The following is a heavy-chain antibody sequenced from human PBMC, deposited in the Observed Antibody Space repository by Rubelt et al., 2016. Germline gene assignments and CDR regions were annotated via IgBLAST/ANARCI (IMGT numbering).Heavy chain of an antibody. D-gene: IGHD6-13*01. V-gene: IGHV7-4-1*02. CDR3: ARDPSSWQGWLL. Sequence: QVQLVQSGSELKKPGASVKVSCKASGYTFTSYAMNWVRQAPGQGLEWMGWINTNTGNPTFAQGFTVGFVFSLDASVSTAYLQCSSLKAEDTAVYYCARDPSSWQGWLLWGQGTLVTVSS. J-gene: IGHJ4*02. CDR1: GYTFTSYA. CDR2: INTNTGNP.